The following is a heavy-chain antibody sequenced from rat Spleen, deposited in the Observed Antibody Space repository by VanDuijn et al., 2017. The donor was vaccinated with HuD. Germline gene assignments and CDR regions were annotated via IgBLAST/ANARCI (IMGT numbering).Heavy chain of an antibody. CDR2: ISSGGST. J-gene: IGHJ2*01. V-gene: IGHV2S12*01. CDR3: ARSGRD. D-gene: IGHD4-3*01. CDR1: GLSLTSYG. Sequence: QVQLKESGPGLVQPSQTLSLTCTVSGLSLTSYGVSWVRQPPGKGLEWIAAISSGGSTYYNSALKSRLSISRDTSKSQVFLKMNSLQTEDTAMYFCARSGRDWGQGVMVTVSS.